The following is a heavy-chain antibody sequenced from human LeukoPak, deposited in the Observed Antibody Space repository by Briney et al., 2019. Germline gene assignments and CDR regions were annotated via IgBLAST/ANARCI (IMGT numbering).Heavy chain of an antibody. CDR3: ARNNVGSSGWTGLGF. D-gene: IGHD6-19*01. CDR2: IKPHDGST. J-gene: IGHJ4*02. V-gene: IGHV1-46*04. CDR1: GDIFTSQY. Sequence: GASVKVSCKTFGDIFTSQYIQWVRQAPGQGLEWMGLIKPHDGSTFYAQSLQGRVTLTRDTSTSTVYMDLSSLRSEDTAIYFCARNNVGSSGWTGLGFWGQGTLVTVSS.